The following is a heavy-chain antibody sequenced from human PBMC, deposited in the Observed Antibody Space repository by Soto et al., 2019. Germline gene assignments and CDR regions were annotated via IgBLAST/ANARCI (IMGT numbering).Heavy chain of an antibody. V-gene: IGHV4-39*01. Sequence: SETLSLTCTVSGGSISSSSYYWGWIRQPPGKGLEWIGRIYYSGSTYYNPSLKCRVTISVDTSKNQFSLKLSSVTAADTAVYYCACTMVRGVIMENWFDPWGQGTLVTVSS. D-gene: IGHD3-10*01. CDR1: GGSISSSSYY. CDR3: ACTMVRGVIMENWFDP. CDR2: IYYSGST. J-gene: IGHJ5*02.